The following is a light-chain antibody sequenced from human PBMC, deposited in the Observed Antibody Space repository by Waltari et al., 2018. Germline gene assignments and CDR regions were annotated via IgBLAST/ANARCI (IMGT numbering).Light chain of an antibody. J-gene: IGLJ1*01. CDR1: SSNIGAGYD. Sequence: RSSNIGAGYDVHWYQQLPGTSPKLLLFGNNHRPSGVPDRFSGSESGTSASLAITGLQAEDEADYYCQSYDSSLSGSEVFGTGTKVTVL. CDR3: QSYDSSLSGSEV. V-gene: IGLV1-40*01. CDR2: GNN.